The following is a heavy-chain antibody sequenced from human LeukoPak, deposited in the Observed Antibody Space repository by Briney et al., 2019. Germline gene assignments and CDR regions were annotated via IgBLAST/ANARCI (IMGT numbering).Heavy chain of an antibody. D-gene: IGHD3-10*01. CDR2: ISGNSNSI. V-gene: IGHV3-9*01. CDR3: AKGCGSGIESAFDI. Sequence: SLRLSCAASGFTFDDYAMHWVRQAPGKGLEWGSGISGNSNSIGYTGSAKGRFTISRDNAKHSLYLQLNSLRAEDTAFYCAKGCGSGIESAFDIWGQGTMVTVSS. CDR1: GFTFDDYA. J-gene: IGHJ3*02.